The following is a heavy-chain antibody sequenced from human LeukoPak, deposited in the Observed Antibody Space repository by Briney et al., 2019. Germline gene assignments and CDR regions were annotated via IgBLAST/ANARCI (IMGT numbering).Heavy chain of an antibody. V-gene: IGHV4-39*01. D-gene: IGHD6-6*01. J-gene: IGHJ4*02. Sequence: SETLSLTCTVSDGSISSSSYYWGWIRQPPGKGLEWIGSIYYSGSTYYNPSLKSRVTISVDTSKNQFSLKLSSVTAADTAVYYCARRGMGSSSSYWGQGTPVTVSS. CDR2: IYYSGST. CDR3: ARRGMGSSSSY. CDR1: DGSISSSSYY.